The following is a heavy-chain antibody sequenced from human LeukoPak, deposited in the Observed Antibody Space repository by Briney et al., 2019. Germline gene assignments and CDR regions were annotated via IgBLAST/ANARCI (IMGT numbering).Heavy chain of an antibody. Sequence: ASVKVSCKASGYTFTSYGISWVRQAPGQGLEWMGWISAYNGNTKYAQKLQGRVTMTTDTSTSTAYMELRSLRSDDTAVYYCAGGPYSAYDWVYWGQGTLVTVSS. CDR3: AGGPYSAYDWVY. CDR2: ISAYNGNT. V-gene: IGHV1-18*01. J-gene: IGHJ4*02. CDR1: GYTFTSYG. D-gene: IGHD5-12*01.